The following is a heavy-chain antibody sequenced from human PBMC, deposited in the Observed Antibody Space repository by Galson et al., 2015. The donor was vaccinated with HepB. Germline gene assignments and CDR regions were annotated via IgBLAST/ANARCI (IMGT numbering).Heavy chain of an antibody. CDR1: GFTFSGSA. D-gene: IGHD2-15*01. CDR2: IRSKANSYAT. Sequence: SLRLSCAASGFTFSGSAMHWVRQASGKGLEWVGRIRSKANSYATAYAASVKGRFTISRDDSKNTAYLQMNSLKTEDTAVYYCTRPSYMVAAVGGMDVWGQGTTVTVSS. CDR3: TRPSYMVAAVGGMDV. V-gene: IGHV3-73*01. J-gene: IGHJ6*02.